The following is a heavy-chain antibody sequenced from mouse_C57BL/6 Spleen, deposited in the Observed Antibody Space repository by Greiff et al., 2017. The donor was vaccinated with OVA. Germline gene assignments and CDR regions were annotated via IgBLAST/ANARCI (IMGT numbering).Heavy chain of an antibody. J-gene: IGHJ3*01. CDR1: GYTFTSYT. CDR3: AREVLRSTWFAY. V-gene: IGHV1-4*01. Sequence: VQLQQSGAELARPGASVKMSCKASGYTFTSYTMHWVKQRPGQGLEWIGYINPSSGYTKYNQKFKDKATLTADKSSSTAYMQLSSLTSEDSAVYYCAREVLRSTWFAYWGQGTLVTVSA. D-gene: IGHD1-1*01. CDR2: INPSSGYT.